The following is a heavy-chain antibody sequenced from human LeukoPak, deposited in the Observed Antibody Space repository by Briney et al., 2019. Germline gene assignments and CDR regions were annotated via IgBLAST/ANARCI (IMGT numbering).Heavy chain of an antibody. CDR1: GGSISSYY. V-gene: IGHV4-34*01. CDR3: ARFGYCSSTSCENYYYMDV. CDR2: INHSGST. D-gene: IGHD2-2*01. Sequence: SETLSLTCTVSGGSISSYYWSWIRQPPGKGLEWIGEINHSGSTNYNPSLKSRVTISVDTSKNQFSLKLSSVTAADTAVYYCARFGYCSSTSCENYYYMDVWGKGTTVTVSS. J-gene: IGHJ6*03.